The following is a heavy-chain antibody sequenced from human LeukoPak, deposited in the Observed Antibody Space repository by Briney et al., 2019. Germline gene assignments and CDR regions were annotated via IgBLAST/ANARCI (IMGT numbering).Heavy chain of an antibody. J-gene: IGHJ4*02. CDR2: ISGSGATT. CDR1: GFTFSRCA. Sequence: QTGGSLRLSCAPSGFTFSRCAMTWVRHAPGKGLECLSSISGSGATTYYADCVKGLFTISRDNSNNTVYLQMNSLRAEDTAVYYCAKDQSRVGASDPFDYWVQGMQVGVCS. CDR3: AKDQSRVGASDPFDY. V-gene: IGHV3-23*01. D-gene: IGHD1-26*01.